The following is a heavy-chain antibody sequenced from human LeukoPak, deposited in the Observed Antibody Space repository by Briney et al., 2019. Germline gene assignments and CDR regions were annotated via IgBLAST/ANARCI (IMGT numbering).Heavy chain of an antibody. CDR2: IYYSGST. Sequence: SETLSLTCTVSGGSISSHYWSWIRQPPGKGLEWIGYIYYSGSTNYNPSLKSRVTISVDTSKNQFSLKLSSVTAADTAVYYCASSVLGWAYYYYMDVWGKGTTVTVSS. D-gene: IGHD1-26*01. J-gene: IGHJ6*03. V-gene: IGHV4-59*11. CDR3: ASSVLGWAYYYYMDV. CDR1: GGSISSHY.